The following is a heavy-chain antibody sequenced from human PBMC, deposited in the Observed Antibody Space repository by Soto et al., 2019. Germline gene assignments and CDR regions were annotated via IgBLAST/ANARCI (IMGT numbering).Heavy chain of an antibody. Sequence: QVQLVQSGAEVKKPGASVKVSCKASGYTFTSYDINWVRQASGQGLEWMGSMSPNSGNTAYAQKFQXXVXMLXKTSVSTAYMELSSLRSDDTAVYYCATYSSSGFDYWGQGTLVTVSS. CDR1: GYTFTSYD. D-gene: IGHD6-6*01. J-gene: IGHJ4*02. CDR3: ATYSSSGFDY. CDR2: MSPNSGNT. V-gene: IGHV1-8*01.